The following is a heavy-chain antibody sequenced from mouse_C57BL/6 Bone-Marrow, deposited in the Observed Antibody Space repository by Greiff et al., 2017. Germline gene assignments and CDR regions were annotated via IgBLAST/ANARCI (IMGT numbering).Heavy chain of an antibody. CDR1: GFNIKDYY. J-gene: IGHJ3*01. V-gene: IGHV14-2*01. CDR2: IDPEDGET. CDR3: ARAGKSPYGSSYGFAY. D-gene: IGHD1-1*01. Sequence: EVQLQESGAELVKPGASVKLSCTASGFNIKDYYMHWVKQRTEQGLEWIGRIDPEDGETKYAPKFQGKAPITADTSSNTAYLQLSSLTSEDTAVDYCARAGKSPYGSSYGFAYWGQGTLVTVSA.